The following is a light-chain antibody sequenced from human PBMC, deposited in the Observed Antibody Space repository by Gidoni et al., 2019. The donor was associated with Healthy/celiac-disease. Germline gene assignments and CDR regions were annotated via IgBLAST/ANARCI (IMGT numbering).Light chain of an antibody. J-gene: IGKJ1*01. CDR3: MQALQTPRT. CDR1: PSLPHSNGYNY. CDR2: LGS. Sequence: DIVMTQSPLSLPVTPGEPASISGRSTPSLPHSNGYNYLDWYLQKPGQSPQLLIYLGSNRASGVPDRFSGSGSGTDFTLKISRVEAEDVGVYYCMQALQTPRTVGQGTKVEIK. V-gene: IGKV2-28*01.